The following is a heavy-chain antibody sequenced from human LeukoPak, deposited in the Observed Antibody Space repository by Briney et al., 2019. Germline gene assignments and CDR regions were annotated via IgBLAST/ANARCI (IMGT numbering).Heavy chain of an antibody. V-gene: IGHV4-61*02. D-gene: IGHD2-2*01. CDR2: IYTSGST. J-gene: IGHJ3*02. CDR3: ARDSPGYCSSTSCSDAFDI. Sequence: PSETLSLTCTVSGGSISSGSYYWSWIRQPAGKGLEWIGRIYTSGSTNYNPSLKSRVTISVDTSKNQFSLKLSSVTAADTAVYYCARDSPGYCSSTSCSDAFDIWGQGTMVTVSS. CDR1: GGSISSGSYY.